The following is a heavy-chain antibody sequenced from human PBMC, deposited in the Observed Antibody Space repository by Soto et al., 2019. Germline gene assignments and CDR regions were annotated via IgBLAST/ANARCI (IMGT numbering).Heavy chain of an antibody. J-gene: IGHJ5*02. CDR1: GDSISSSYY. CDR3: ARVAQKNWFDP. Sequence: SETLSLTCTVSGDSISSSYYWGWVRQPPGKGLECIGAVYYTGFTYYNPSLKSRLTISVDTSKNQFSLKLSSVTAADTAVYYCARVAQKNWFDPWGQGTLVTVSS. V-gene: IGHV4-38-2*02. CDR2: VYYTGFT.